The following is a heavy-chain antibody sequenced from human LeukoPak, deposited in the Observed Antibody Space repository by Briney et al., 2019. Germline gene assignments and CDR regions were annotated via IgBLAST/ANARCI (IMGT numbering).Heavy chain of an antibody. CDR1: GGSISSGDYY. V-gene: IGHV4-39*07. CDR2: INHSGST. CDR3: ARGLVVLSY. D-gene: IGHD2-15*01. Sequence: PSETLSLTCTVSGGSISSGDYYWSWIRQPPGKGLEWIGEINHSGSTNYNPSLKSRVTISVDTSKSQFSLKLSSVTAADTAVYYCARGLVVLSYWGQGTLVTVSS. J-gene: IGHJ4*02.